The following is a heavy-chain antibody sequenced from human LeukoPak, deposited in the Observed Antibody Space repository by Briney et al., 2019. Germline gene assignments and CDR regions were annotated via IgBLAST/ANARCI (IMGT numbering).Heavy chain of an antibody. J-gene: IGHJ5*02. CDR2: IKQDGSER. CDR1: GFTFSSYE. Sequence: GGSLRLSCAASGFTFSSYEMSWVRQAPGKGLEWVANIKQDGSERNYVDSVKGRFTISRDNAKNSLYLQVNSLRVEDTAVYYCAGGSGSSWFDPWGQGTLVTVSS. V-gene: IGHV3-7*05. CDR3: AGGSGSSWFDP. D-gene: IGHD3-3*01.